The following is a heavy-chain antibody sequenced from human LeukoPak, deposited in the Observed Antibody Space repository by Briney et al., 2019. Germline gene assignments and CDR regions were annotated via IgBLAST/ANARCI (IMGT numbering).Heavy chain of an antibody. D-gene: IGHD3-3*02. J-gene: IGHJ6*02. CDR1: GGSFSGYY. CDR2: INHSGST. Sequence: SETLSLTCAVYGGSFSGYYWSWIRQPPGKGLEWIGEINHSGSTNYNPSLKSRVTISVDTSKNQFSLKLSSVTAADTAVYYCARTFRPYGMDVWGQGTTVTVSS. CDR3: ARTFRPYGMDV. V-gene: IGHV4-34*01.